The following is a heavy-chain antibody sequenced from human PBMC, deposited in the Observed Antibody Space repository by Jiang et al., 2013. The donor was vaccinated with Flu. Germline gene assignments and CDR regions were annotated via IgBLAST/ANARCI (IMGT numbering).Heavy chain of an antibody. D-gene: IGHD3-22*01. CDR3: ARDAPGYYDSSGYSDAFDI. CDR2: SEK. J-gene: IGHJ3*02. Sequence: SEKYYVDSVKGRFTISRDNAKNSLYLQMNSLRAEDTAVYYCARDAPGYYDSSGYSDAFDIWGQGTMVTVSS. V-gene: IGHV3-7*03.